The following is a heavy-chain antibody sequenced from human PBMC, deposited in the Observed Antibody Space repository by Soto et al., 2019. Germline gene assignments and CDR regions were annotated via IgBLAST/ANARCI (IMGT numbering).Heavy chain of an antibody. Sequence: GASVKVSCKASGGTSSNYVISWVRQAPGQGLEWMGWISAYNGNTKYAQKLQGRVTMTTDTSTSTAYMELRSLRSDDTAVYYCARDLGQQLFDYWGQGTLVTVSS. J-gene: IGHJ4*02. V-gene: IGHV1-18*01. CDR1: GGTSSNYV. CDR2: ISAYNGNT. CDR3: ARDLGQQLFDY. D-gene: IGHD6-13*01.